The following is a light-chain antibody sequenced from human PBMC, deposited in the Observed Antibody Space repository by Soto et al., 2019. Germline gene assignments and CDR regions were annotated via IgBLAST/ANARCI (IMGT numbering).Light chain of an antibody. J-gene: IGLJ1*01. V-gene: IGLV2-11*01. Sequence: QSALTQPRSVSGSPGQSVTISCSGTNSDVGGYNSVAWYQQKPGEAPKLLLYSVTKRPSGVPDRFSGSKSGNMASLIISGLQAEDEADYYCSSYTSSSTLVFGTGTKLTVL. CDR2: SVT. CDR1: NSDVGGYNS. CDR3: SSYTSSSTLV.